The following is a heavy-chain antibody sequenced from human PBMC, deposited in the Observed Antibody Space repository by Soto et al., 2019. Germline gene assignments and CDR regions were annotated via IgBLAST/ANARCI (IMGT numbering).Heavy chain of an antibody. D-gene: IGHD3-10*01. CDR3: TRHLGTDRDYYYGMDV. J-gene: IGHJ6*02. CDR1: GFTFSGSA. Sequence: EVQLVESGGGLVQPGGSLKLSCAASGFTFSGSAMHWVRQASGKGLEWVGRIRSKANSYATAYAASVKGRFTISRDDSKNTAYLQMNSLKTEDKAVYYCTRHLGTDRDYYYGMDVWGQGTTVTVSS. CDR2: IRSKANSYAT. V-gene: IGHV3-73*02.